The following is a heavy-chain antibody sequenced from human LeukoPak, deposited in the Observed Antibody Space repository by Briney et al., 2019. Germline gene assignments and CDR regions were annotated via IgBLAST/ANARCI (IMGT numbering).Heavy chain of an antibody. V-gene: IGHV3-7*01. D-gene: IGHD3-3*01. CDR3: VRDDYDFWSGYQRYFEF. J-gene: IGHJ4*02. CDR1: GFTVSSNY. CDR2: INQDGSEK. Sequence: GGSLRLSCAASGFTVSSNYVTWVRQAPGKGLEWVANINQDGSEKYYVDSVEGRFTISRDSVKNSLYLQMTSVRADDTAMYYCVRDDYDFWSGYQRYFEFWGQGTLVTVSS.